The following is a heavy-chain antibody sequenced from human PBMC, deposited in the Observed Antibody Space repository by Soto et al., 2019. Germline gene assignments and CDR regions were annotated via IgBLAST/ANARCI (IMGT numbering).Heavy chain of an antibody. CDR3: ARGGVDYYDSSGYYFSPYYFDY. CDR2: IYYSGST. CDR1: GGSISSGDYY. Sequence: SETLSLTCTVSGGSISSGDYYWSWIRQPPGKGLEWIGYIYYSGSTYYNPSLKSRVTISVDTSKNQFSLKLSSVTAADTAVYYCARGGVDYYDSSGYYFSPYYFDYWGQGTLVTVSS. J-gene: IGHJ4*02. D-gene: IGHD3-22*01. V-gene: IGHV4-30-4*01.